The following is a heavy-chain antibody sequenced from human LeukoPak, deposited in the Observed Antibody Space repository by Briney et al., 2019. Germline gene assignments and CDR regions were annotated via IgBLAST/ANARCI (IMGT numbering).Heavy chain of an antibody. V-gene: IGHV3-53*01. CDR1: GFMVSSNY. CDR3: ARDSYNTAMVTGFMDV. J-gene: IGHJ6*02. CDR2: IYSGGST. D-gene: IGHD5-18*01. Sequence: GGSLRLSCVASGFMVSSNYMSWVRQAPGKGLEWVSVIYSGGSTYYADSVKGRFTISRDNSKNTLYLQMNSLRAEDTAVYYCARDSYNTAMVTGFMDVWGQGTTVTVSS.